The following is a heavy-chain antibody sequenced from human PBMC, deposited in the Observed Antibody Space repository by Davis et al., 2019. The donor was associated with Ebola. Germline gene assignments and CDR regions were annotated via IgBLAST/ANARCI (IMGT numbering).Heavy chain of an antibody. J-gene: IGHJ4*02. D-gene: IGHD6-19*01. CDR1: GFTFDDYA. Sequence: PGGSLRLSCAASGFTFDDYAMHWVRQAPGKGLEWVSGISWNSGSIGYADSVKGRFTISRDNAKNTLYLQMNSLRAEDTAVYYCARDLSGMDDYWGQGTLVTVSS. V-gene: IGHV3-9*01. CDR3: ARDLSGMDDY. CDR2: ISWNSGSI.